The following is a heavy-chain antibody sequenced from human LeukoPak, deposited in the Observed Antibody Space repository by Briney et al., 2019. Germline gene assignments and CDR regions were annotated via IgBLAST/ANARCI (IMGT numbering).Heavy chain of an antibody. J-gene: IGHJ4*02. CDR2: ISGSGGST. V-gene: IGHV3-23*01. CDR3: ARDLDRYYYDSSGYSLDY. D-gene: IGHD3-22*01. CDR1: GFTFSSYA. Sequence: GGSLRLSCAASGFTFSSYAMSWVRQAPGKGLEWVSAISGSGGSTYYADSVKGRFTISRDNSKNTLYLQMNSLRAEDTAVYYCARDLDRYYYDSSGYSLDYWGQGTLVTVSS.